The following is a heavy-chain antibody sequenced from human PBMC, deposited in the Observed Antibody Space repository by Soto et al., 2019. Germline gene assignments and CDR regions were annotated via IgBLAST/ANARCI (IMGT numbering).Heavy chain of an antibody. V-gene: IGHV1-18*01. CDR3: ARDFGYCSGGSCRLPSCFDP. J-gene: IGHJ5*02. D-gene: IGHD2-15*01. CDR2: ISAYNGNT. Sequence: ASVKVSCKASGYTFTSYGISWVRQAPGQGLEWMGWISAYNGNTNYAQKLQGRVTMTTDTSTSTAYMELRSLRSDDTAVYYCARDFGYCSGGSCRLPSCFDPWGQGTLVTVSS. CDR1: GYTFTSYG.